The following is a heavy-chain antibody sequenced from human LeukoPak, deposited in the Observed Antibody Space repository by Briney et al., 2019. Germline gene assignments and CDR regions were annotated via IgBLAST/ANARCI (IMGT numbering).Heavy chain of an antibody. CDR2: INHSGST. J-gene: IGHJ6*03. V-gene: IGHV4-34*01. D-gene: IGHD3-10*01. CDR3: ARGVDGSGSYHLRYYYYYMDV. CDR1: GGSFSGYY. Sequence: SETLSLTCAVYGGSFSGYYWSWIRQPPGKGLEWIGEINHSGSTNYNPSLKSRVTISVDTSKNQFSLKLSSVTAADTAVYYCARGVDGSGSYHLRYYYYYMDVWGKGTTVTVSS.